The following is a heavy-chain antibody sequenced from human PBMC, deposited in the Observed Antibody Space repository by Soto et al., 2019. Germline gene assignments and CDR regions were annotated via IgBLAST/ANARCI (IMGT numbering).Heavy chain of an antibody. CDR2: IYYSGST. Sequence: QLQLQESVPGLVKPSETLSLTCTVSGGSISSSSYYWGWIRQPPGKGLEWIGSIYYSGSTYYNPSLKSRVTISVDPSKHQFSLKLSAVTAADTAVYYCARAPGYSYGYIWFDPWGQGTLVTVSS. J-gene: IGHJ5*02. CDR1: GGSISSSSYY. CDR3: ARAPGYSYGYIWFDP. D-gene: IGHD5-18*01. V-gene: IGHV4-39*01.